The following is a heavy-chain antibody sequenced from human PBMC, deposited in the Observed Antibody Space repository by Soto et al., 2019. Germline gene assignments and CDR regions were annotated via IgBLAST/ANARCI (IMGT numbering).Heavy chain of an antibody. CDR3: ARSDIVATIDY. V-gene: IGHV4-61*01. CDR1: GGSVSRGSYY. J-gene: IGHJ4*02. D-gene: IGHD5-12*01. CDR2: IYYSGST. Sequence: QVQLQESGPGLVKPSETLSLTCTVSGGSVSRGSYYWSWIRQPPGKGLEWIGYIYYSGSTNYNPSIKSRVTISVDTSKNQFSLKLSSVTAADTAVYYCARSDIVATIDYWGQGTLVTVSS.